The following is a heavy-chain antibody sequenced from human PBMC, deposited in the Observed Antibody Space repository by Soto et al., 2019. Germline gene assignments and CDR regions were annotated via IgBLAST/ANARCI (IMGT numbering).Heavy chain of an antibody. CDR1: GFSLSTSGVG. V-gene: IGHV2-5*02. CDR3: AYRQIQFHEFDY. D-gene: IGHD5-18*01. J-gene: IGHJ4*02. CDR2: IYWDDDK. Sequence: QITLKESGPTLVKPTQTLTLTCTFSGFSLSTSGVGVGWIRQPPGKALEWLALIYWDDDKRYSPSLKSRLTITKDTSKNQVVLTMTNMDPVDTATYYCAYRQIQFHEFDYWGQGTLVTVSS.